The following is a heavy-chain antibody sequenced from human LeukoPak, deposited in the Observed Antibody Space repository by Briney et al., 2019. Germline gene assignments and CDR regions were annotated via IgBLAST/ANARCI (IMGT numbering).Heavy chain of an antibody. J-gene: IGHJ3*02. Sequence: PSGTLPLTCAVSGGSISSSNWWSWVRQPPGKGLEWIGEIYHSGSTNYNPSLKSRVTISVDKSKNQFSLKLSSVTAADTAVYYCARACCSSTPHAFDIWGQGTMVTVSS. CDR3: ARACCSSTPHAFDI. CDR1: GGSISSSNW. CDR2: IYHSGST. V-gene: IGHV4-4*02. D-gene: IGHD2-2*01.